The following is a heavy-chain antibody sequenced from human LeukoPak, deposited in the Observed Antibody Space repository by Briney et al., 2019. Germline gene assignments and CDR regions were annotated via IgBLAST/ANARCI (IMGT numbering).Heavy chain of an antibody. D-gene: IGHD3-3*01. CDR2: ISSSGSTI. J-gene: IGHJ6*02. CDR3: ARNSQPHYDFWSGYYATTYYYYYHGMDV. V-gene: IGHV3-48*03. Sequence: GGSLKLSCAASGFTFSSYEMNWVRQAPGKGLEWVSYISSSGSTIYYADSVKGRFTISRDNAKNSLYLQMNSLRAEDTAVYYCARNSQPHYDFWSGYYATTYYYYYHGMDVWGQGTTVTVSS. CDR1: GFTFSSYE.